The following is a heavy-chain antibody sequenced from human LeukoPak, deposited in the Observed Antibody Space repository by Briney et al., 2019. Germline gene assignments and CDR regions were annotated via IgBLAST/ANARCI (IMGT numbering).Heavy chain of an antibody. CDR1: GFTFSSYA. J-gene: IGHJ6*02. Sequence: QPGGSLRLSCAASGFTFSSYAMSWVRQAPGKGLEWVSAISGSGGSTYYADSVKGRFTISRDNSKNTLYLQMNSLRAEDTAVYYCAKPPRPYYYYGMDVWGQGTTVTVSS. CDR3: AKPPRPYYYYGMDV. V-gene: IGHV3-23*01. CDR2: ISGSGGST.